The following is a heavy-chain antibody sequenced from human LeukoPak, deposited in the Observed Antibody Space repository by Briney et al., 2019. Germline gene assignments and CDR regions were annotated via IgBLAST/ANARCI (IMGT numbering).Heavy chain of an antibody. Sequence: GGSLRLSCAASGFTFSTYGMHWVRQAPGKGLEWVAVISYDGSNKYYADSVKGRFTISRDNSKNTLYLQMNSLRAEDTAVFYCAKDRHHYSYSFGYWGQGTLVTVSS. J-gene: IGHJ4*02. V-gene: IGHV3-30*18. D-gene: IGHD4-11*01. CDR2: ISYDGSNK. CDR3: AKDRHHYSYSFGY. CDR1: GFTFSTYG.